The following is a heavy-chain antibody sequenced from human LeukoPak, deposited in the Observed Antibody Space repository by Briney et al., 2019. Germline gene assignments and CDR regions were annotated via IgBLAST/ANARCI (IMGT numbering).Heavy chain of an antibody. Sequence: KSSEPLSLTCALYGGSFSGYHWTWLRQSPGKGLEWLGDINPSGSTYYNPSLKSRLTISVDTSKNQFSLKLRSVTAADTAVYYCARGGHDITMIVVVMTSVSYYLDVWGKGTTVTVS. CDR2: INPSGST. J-gene: IGHJ6*03. CDR1: GGSFSGYH. D-gene: IGHD3-22*01. V-gene: IGHV4-34*01. CDR3: ARGGHDITMIVVVMTSVSYYLDV.